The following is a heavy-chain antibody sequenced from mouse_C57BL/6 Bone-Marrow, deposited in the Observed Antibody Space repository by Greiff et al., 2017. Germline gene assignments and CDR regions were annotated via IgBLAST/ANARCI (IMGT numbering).Heavy chain of an antibody. CDR1: GYTFTNYW. V-gene: IGHV1-63*01. Sequence: QVQLQQSGAELVRPGTSVKMSCKASGYTFTNYWIGWAKQRPGHGLEWIGDIYPGGGYTNYNEKFKGKATLTADKSSSTAYMQFSSLTSDDSAIYYCARYDYGSSYAMDYWGQGTSVTVSS. CDR2: IYPGGGYT. J-gene: IGHJ4*01. D-gene: IGHD1-1*01. CDR3: ARYDYGSSYAMDY.